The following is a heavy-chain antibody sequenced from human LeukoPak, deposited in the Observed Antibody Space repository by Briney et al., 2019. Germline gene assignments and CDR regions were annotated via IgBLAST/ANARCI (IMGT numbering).Heavy chain of an antibody. V-gene: IGHV3-23*01. CDR2: ITSGGST. J-gene: IGHJ4*02. Sequence: GGSLRLSCAASGFTFSSYAMSWVRQAPGKGLEWVSVITSGGSTYYADSVKGRFTISRDNSKNTMYLQMNSLRAEDTAVYYCAKDRYSSDYWGQGTLVTVSS. CDR3: AKDRYSSDY. CDR1: GFTFSSYA. D-gene: IGHD6-13*01.